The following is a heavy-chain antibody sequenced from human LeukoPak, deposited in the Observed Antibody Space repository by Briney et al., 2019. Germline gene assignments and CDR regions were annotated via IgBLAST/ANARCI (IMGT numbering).Heavy chain of an antibody. J-gene: IGHJ4*02. Sequence: NPGESLKISCKGSGYSFTSNWIGWVRQMPGKGLEWMWIIYPGDSETTYSPSFQGQVTISADKSITTAYLQWDSLKASDTAMYYCARHPWGIKVADYWGQGTLVTVSS. CDR1: GYSFTSNW. CDR3: ARHPWGIKVADY. CDR2: IYPGDSET. V-gene: IGHV5-51*01. D-gene: IGHD3-16*01.